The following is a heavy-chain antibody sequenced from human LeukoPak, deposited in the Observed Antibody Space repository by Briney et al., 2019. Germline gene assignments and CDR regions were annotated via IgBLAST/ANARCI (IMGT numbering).Heavy chain of an antibody. V-gene: IGHV3-66*01. CDR1: GFIVSSNY. CDR3: ARWKSSGWYYFDY. J-gene: IGHJ4*02. Sequence: GGSLRLSCAASGFIVSSNYMSWVRQAPGKGLEWVSVIYSGGYTYYADSVKGRFTISRDNSKNTLYLQMNSLRAEDTAVYYCARWKSSGWYYFDYWGQGTLVTVSS. CDR2: IYSGGYT. D-gene: IGHD6-19*01.